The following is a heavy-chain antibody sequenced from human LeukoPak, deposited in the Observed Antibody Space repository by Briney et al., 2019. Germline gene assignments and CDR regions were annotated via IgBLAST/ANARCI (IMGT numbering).Heavy chain of an antibody. CDR2: INHSGRT. Sequence: PSETLSLTCAVFGGSFSGYYWSWIRQPPGKGLEWIGEINHSGRTNYNPSLKSRVTISVDTSKNQFSLKLSSVTAADTAVFYCARENYYDSSGFHYWGQGTLVTVSS. D-gene: IGHD3-22*01. J-gene: IGHJ4*02. CDR1: GGSFSGYY. CDR3: ARENYYDSSGFHY. V-gene: IGHV4-34*01.